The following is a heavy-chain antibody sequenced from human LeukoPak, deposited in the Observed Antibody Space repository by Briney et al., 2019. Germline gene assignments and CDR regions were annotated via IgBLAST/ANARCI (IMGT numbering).Heavy chain of an antibody. CDR3: ARGTALNYDDSGYRRDFQH. J-gene: IGHJ1*01. CDR2: INTISGGT. Sequence: ASVKVSCKASGYPFIAYYMHWVGQAPGQGLEWMGWINTISGGTRYAQKFQGRVTMTRDTSIGTAYMELSTLRSDDTAVYYCARGTALNYDDSGYRRDFQHWGRGTLVTVSS. CDR1: GYPFIAYY. D-gene: IGHD3-22*01. V-gene: IGHV1-2*02.